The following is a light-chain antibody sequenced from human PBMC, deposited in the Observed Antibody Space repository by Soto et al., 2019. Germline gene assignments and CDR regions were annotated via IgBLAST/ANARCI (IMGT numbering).Light chain of an antibody. CDR2: GAS. V-gene: IGKV3-15*01. CDR1: KGVPRK. J-gene: IGKJ4*01. Sequence: DIVMTQSAATLSVTPVERVTFSFRSSKGVPRKLPWYQHIPGQAPRLLISGASTGATGITARFSGSGYGTELTLTISSLQSEDCAIYYCQQYHTWPITFGGGTKVDIK. CDR3: QQYHTWPIT.